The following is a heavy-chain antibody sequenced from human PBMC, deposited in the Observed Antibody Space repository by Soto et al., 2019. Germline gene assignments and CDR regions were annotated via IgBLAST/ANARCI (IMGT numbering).Heavy chain of an antibody. Sequence: HPGGSLRLSCAACGFTFSSYGMHWVRQAPGKGLEWVAVIWYDGSNKYYADSVKGRFTISRDNSKNTLYLQMNSLRAEDTAVYYCARARAGTTDYYYYGMDVWGQGTTVTVSS. J-gene: IGHJ6*02. CDR2: IWYDGSNK. D-gene: IGHD1-1*01. CDR1: GFTFSSYG. V-gene: IGHV3-33*01. CDR3: ARARAGTTDYYYYGMDV.